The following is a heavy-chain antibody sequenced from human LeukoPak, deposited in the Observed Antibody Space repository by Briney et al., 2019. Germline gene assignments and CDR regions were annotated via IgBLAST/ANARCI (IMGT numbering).Heavy chain of an antibody. CDR2: IKQDGSEK. CDR3: ARVLAVPAAFYFYYGLDV. CDR1: GFTFSSYW. D-gene: IGHD2-2*01. V-gene: IGHV3-7*04. Sequence: GGSLRLSCAASGFTFSSYWMSWVRQAPGKGLEWVANIKQDGSEKYYVDSVKGRFTISRDNDKNSLYLQMNSLRAEDTAVYFCARVLAVPAAFYFYYGLDVWGQGTTVTVSS. J-gene: IGHJ6*02.